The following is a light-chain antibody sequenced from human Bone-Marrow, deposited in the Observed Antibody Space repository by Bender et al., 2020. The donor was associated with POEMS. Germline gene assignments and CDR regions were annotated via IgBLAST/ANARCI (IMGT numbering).Light chain of an antibody. J-gene: IGLJ2*01. CDR1: KLGEKY. CDR2: QLL. V-gene: IGLV3-1*01. CDR3: QAWDGSTVI. Sequence: SYDLTQPPSVSVSPGQTASITCSGDKLGEKYASWYQQRPGQSPLLVIYQLLKRPPGIPKRFSGSYSGNTATLTITGTQIMDEAEYYCQAWDGSTVIFGGGTKLTVL.